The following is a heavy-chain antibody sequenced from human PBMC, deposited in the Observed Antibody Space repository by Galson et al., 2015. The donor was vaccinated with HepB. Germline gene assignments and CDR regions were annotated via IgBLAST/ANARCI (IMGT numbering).Heavy chain of an antibody. Sequence: SLRLSCAASGVTVSRNYMNWVRQAPGKGLEWISVIYSGDATYYSDYVKGRFAISRDNSKNTLYLQMNSLRAEDTAVYYCARDLPPPGIALAGMDVWGQGTTVTVSS. D-gene: IGHD6-19*01. CDR2: IYSGDAT. V-gene: IGHV3-66*02. CDR3: ARDLPPPGIALAGMDV. CDR1: GVTVSRNY. J-gene: IGHJ6*02.